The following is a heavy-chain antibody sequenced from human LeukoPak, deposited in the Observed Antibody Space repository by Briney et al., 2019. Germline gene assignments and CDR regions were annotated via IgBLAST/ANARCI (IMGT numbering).Heavy chain of an antibody. V-gene: IGHV7-4-1*02. J-gene: IGHJ3*02. CDR3: ASMGANGFDM. CDR1: GYTFTSYA. Sequence: ASVKVSCKASGYTFTSYAINWVRQAPGQGLEFMGWINTYTGNPTYAQAFTGRFVFSVDTSVSTAYLQISRLKTEDTAACYCASMGANGFDMWGQGTTVTVSS. CDR2: INTYTGNP. D-gene: IGHD3-16*01.